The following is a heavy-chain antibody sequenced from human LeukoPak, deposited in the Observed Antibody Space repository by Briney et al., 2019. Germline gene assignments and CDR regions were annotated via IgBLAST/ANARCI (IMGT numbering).Heavy chain of an antibody. CDR2: INWNGGST. CDR1: GLTFDDYG. J-gene: IGHJ4*02. CDR3: ARGFIDSDF. V-gene: IGHV3-20*04. Sequence: GGSLRLSCAASGLTFDDYGMSWVRQVPGKGLEWVSGINWNGGSTGNADSVKGRFTISRDNAKNSLYLQMNSLRAEDTAVYYCARGFIDSDFWGQGTLVTVSS.